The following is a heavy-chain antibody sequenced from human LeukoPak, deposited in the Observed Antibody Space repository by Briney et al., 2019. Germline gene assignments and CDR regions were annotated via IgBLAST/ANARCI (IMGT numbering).Heavy chain of an antibody. Sequence: SETLSLTCTVSGGSISSYYWSWIRQPPGKGLEWIGYIYYSGSTNYSPSLKSRVTISVETSKNPFPLKLSSVTAADTAVYYCARDGEDYYYYMDVWGKGTTVTVSS. CDR3: ARDGEDYYYYMDV. CDR1: GGSISSYY. J-gene: IGHJ6*03. D-gene: IGHD7-27*01. CDR2: IYYSGST. V-gene: IGHV4-59*01.